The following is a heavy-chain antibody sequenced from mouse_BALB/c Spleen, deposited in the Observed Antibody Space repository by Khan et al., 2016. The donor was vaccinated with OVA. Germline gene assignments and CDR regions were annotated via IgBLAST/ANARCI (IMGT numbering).Heavy chain of an antibody. J-gene: IGHJ3*01. CDR3: TRHGYVSWFTY. D-gene: IGHD2-2*01. Sequence: VQLKQSGPELMKPGASVKISCKASGYSFTSYYIHWVIQSHGKSLEWIGYIDPFSGGTTYNQKFKGKATLTVDKSSNTAYIHLINLTSEDSAVYYCTRHGYVSWFTYWGQGTPVTVSA. V-gene: IGHV1S135*01. CDR1: GYSFTSYY. CDR2: IDPFSGGT.